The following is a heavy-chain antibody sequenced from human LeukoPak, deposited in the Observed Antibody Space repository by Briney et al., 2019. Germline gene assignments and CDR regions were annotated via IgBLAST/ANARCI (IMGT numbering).Heavy chain of an antibody. CDR3: ARDLMT. CDR1: GGSFSGKY. J-gene: IGHJ4*02. CDR2: ITYRGSI. Sequence: SETRSLTCAVSGGSFSGKYWTWIRQPPGKGLEWMGEITYRGSIYYNPSLKSRVTISVDTSKNHFSLKLNSVTAADTAVYYCARDLMTWGQGTLLTVSS. V-gene: IGHV4-34*01.